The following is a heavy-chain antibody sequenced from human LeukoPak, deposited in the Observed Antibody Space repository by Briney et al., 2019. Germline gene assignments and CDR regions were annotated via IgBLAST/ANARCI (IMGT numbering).Heavy chain of an antibody. D-gene: IGHD4-17*01. V-gene: IGHV4-38-2*02. CDR1: GYSISSGYY. CDR3: ARYDYGDYCLDY. CDR2: IYDSGST. Sequence: SETLSLTCTVSGYSISSGYYWGWIRQPPGKGLEWIGSIYDSGSTYYNPSLKSRVTISVDTSKNQFSLKLSSVTAADTAVYYCARYDYGDYCLDYWGQGTLVTVSS. J-gene: IGHJ4*02.